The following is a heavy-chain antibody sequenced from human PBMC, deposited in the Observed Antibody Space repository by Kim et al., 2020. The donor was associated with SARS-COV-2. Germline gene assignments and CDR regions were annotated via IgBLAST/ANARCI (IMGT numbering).Heavy chain of an antibody. CDR3: ARDWDSSTYGWIDP. V-gene: IGHV3-33*01. D-gene: IGHD3-22*01. CDR2: IWFDGTNK. CDR1: GFTFSSYG. J-gene: IGHJ5*02. Sequence: GGSLRLSCAASGFTFSSYGMHWVRQVPGKGLEWVALIWFDGTNKYYGDSVKGRFTISRDNSKNTLYFQMNCLSAEDTAVYYCARDWDSSTYGWIDPWGQGTLVTVSS.